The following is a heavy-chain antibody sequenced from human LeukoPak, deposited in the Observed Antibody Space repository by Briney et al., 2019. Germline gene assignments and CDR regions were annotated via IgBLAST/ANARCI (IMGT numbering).Heavy chain of an antibody. J-gene: IGHJ3*02. CDR3: ARPRGAFDI. V-gene: IGHV3-30-3*01. CDR1: GFTFSSYA. Sequence: GGSLRLSCAASGFTFSSYAMRWVRQAPGKGLEWVAVISYDGSNKYYADSVKGRFTISRDNSKNTLYLQMNSLRAEDTAVYYCARPRGAFDIWGQGTMVTVSS. CDR2: ISYDGSNK.